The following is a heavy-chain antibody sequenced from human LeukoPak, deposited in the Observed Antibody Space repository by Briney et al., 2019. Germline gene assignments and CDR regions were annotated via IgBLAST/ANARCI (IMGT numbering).Heavy chain of an antibody. V-gene: IGHV5-51*01. Sequence: GESLKISCKGSGYSFTSYWLGWLRQLPGKGLEWMGIIYPGDSDTRYSPSFQGQVTISADKSISTAYLQWSSLKASDTAMYYCARHGVGSYRALYYFDYWGQGTLVTVSS. CDR3: ARHGVGSYRALYYFDY. CDR1: GYSFTSYW. CDR2: IYPGDSDT. D-gene: IGHD3-10*01. J-gene: IGHJ4*02.